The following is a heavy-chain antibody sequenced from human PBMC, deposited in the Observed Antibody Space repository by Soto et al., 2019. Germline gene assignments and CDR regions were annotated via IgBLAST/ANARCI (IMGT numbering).Heavy chain of an antibody. J-gene: IGHJ4*02. D-gene: IGHD3-22*01. Sequence: QLQLQESGPGLVKPSETLSLTCTVSGDSVTISDYYWGWIRQPPGKGRGWIGSIHYSGSTYYNPSLKSPVTISGDTSKKQFSLKLTSVTAADAAVYYCAAHDSGGYYAEYWGQGTLVTVSA. CDR2: IHYSGST. V-gene: IGHV4-39*01. CDR1: GDSVTISDYY. CDR3: AAHDSGGYYAEY.